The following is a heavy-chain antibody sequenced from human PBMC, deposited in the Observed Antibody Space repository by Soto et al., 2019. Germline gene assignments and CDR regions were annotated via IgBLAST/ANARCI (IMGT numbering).Heavy chain of an antibody. D-gene: IGHD3-22*01. V-gene: IGHV1-46*01. CDR3: ARARRHFYDSSGYWDFQH. CDR2: ISPSGGST. J-gene: IGHJ1*01. CDR1: GYTFTSYY. Sequence: ASVKVSCKASGYTFTSYYMHWVRQAPGQGLEWMGIISPSGGSTSYAQKFQGRVTMTRDTSTSTVYMELSSLRSEDTAVYYCARARRHFYDSSGYWDFQHWGQGTLVTVSS.